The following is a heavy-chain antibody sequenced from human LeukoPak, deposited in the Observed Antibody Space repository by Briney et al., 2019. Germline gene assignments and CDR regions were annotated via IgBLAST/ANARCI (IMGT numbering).Heavy chain of an antibody. D-gene: IGHD3-10*01. CDR1: GYTFTGYY. Sequence: ASVKVSCKASGYTFTGYYTHWVRQAPGQGLEWMGWINPNSGGTNYAQKFQGRVTMTRDTSISTAYMELSRLRSDDTAVYYCASGSGSYYTNNWFDPWGQGTLVTVSS. J-gene: IGHJ5*02. V-gene: IGHV1-2*02. CDR3: ASGSGSYYTNNWFDP. CDR2: INPNSGGT.